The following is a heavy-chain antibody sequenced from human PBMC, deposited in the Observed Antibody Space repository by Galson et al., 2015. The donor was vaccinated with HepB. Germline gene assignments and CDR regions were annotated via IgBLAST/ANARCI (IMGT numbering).Heavy chain of an antibody. J-gene: IGHJ3*02. CDR3: WRAAAGIGAFDI. CDR2: ISYDGSNK. Sequence: SLRLSCAASGFTFSSYAMHWVRQAPGKGLEWVAVISYDGSNKYYADSVKGRFTISRDNSENTLYLQMNSLRAEDTAVYYCWRAAAGIGAFDIWGQGTMVTVSS. V-gene: IGHV3-30-3*01. D-gene: IGHD6-13*01. CDR1: GFTFSSYA.